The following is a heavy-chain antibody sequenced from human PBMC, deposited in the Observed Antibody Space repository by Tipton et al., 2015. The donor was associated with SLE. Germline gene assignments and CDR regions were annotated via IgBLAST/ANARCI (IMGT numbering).Heavy chain of an antibody. CDR1: GYTYTDYF. J-gene: IGHJ3*02. V-gene: IGHV1-2*06. CDR2: INPNSGGT. CDR3: ARTRRGSSGTFDI. Sequence: QLVQSGAEVRKPGASVKVSCKASGYTYTDYFIHWLRQAPGKGLEWMGRINPNSGGTNRAQDFQGRVTMTRDTSISSVFVEVSGLRSDDTAIYYCARTRRGSSGTFDIWGQGTVVTVSA. D-gene: IGHD1-14*01.